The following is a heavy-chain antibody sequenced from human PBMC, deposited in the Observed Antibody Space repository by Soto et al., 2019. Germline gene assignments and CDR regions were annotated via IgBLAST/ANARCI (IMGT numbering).Heavy chain of an antibody. CDR3: ATFYGDYAGGEFFQH. Sequence: HPGGSLRLSCAPSGFTFSSYAMNWVRQAPGKGLEWVSAITGPGRTTFYADSVKGRFTISRDNSKNTLYLQMSSLRAEDTGVYYCATFYGDYAGGEFFQHWGRGTLVTVSS. D-gene: IGHD4-17*01. J-gene: IGHJ1*01. CDR2: ITGPGRTT. CDR1: GFTFSSYA. V-gene: IGHV3-23*01.